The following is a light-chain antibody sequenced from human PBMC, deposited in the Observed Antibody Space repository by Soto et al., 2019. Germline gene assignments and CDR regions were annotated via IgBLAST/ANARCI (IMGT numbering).Light chain of an antibody. J-gene: IGKJ3*01. CDR2: RAS. V-gene: IGKV3-20*01. Sequence: EIVLTQSPGPLSLSPGERATLSCRASQTISSSFLAWYQQKPGQAPRLLIYRASRRAAAIPDRFSGSGSWPHFTLTISRLEPENFAVYDWHEFGSAPRDTFGPGTKVEIK. CDR3: HEFGSAPRDT. CDR1: QTISSSF.